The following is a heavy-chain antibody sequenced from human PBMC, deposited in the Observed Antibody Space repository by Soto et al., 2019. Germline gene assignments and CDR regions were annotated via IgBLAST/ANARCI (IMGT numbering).Heavy chain of an antibody. CDR2: INPSGGST. D-gene: IGHD4-17*01. CDR1: GYTFTSYY. J-gene: IGHJ3*02. Sequence: ASVKVSCKASGYTFTSYYMHWVRQAPGQGLEWMGIINPSGGSTSYAQKFQGRVTMTRDTSTSTVYMELSSLRSEDTAVYYCARDYMTTVTHRRYKAFDIWSQGTMVTVSS. CDR3: ARDYMTTVTHRRYKAFDI. V-gene: IGHV1-46*03.